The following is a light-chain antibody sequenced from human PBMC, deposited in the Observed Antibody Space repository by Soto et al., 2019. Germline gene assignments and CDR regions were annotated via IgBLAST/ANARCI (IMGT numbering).Light chain of an antibody. Sequence: EIVMTQSPATLSVSPGERATLSCRASQSVSSNLAWYQQKPGQAPRLLIYGASTRATGIPARFSGSGSGTEFTLPIRSLQSEDFNWPLLTFGGGTKVEIK. CDR3: T. V-gene: IGKV3-15*01. J-gene: IGKJ4*01. CDR2: GAS. CDR1: QSVSSN.